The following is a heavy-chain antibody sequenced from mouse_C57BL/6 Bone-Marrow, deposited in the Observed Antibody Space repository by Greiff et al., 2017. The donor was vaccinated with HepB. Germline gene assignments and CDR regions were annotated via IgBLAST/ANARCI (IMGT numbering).Heavy chain of an antibody. CDR2: IDPANGNT. CDR1: GFNIKNTY. D-gene: IGHD2-5*01. CDR3: AIPLYSNRYAMDY. Sequence: EVQLQQSVAELVRPGASVKLSCTASGFNIKNTYMHWVKQRPEQGLEWIGRIDPANGNTKYAPKFQGKATITADTSSNTAYLQLSSLPSEETSIYYCAIPLYSNRYAMDYWGQGTSVTVSS. V-gene: IGHV14-3*01. J-gene: IGHJ4*01.